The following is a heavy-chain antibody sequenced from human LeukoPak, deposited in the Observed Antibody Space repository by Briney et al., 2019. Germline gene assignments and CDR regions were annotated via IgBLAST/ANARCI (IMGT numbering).Heavy chain of an antibody. CDR3: ARVRDDIVATTSNAYFDY. D-gene: IGHD5-12*01. CDR1: GGSISSYY. J-gene: IGHJ4*02. CDR2: IYYSGST. Sequence: PSETLSLTCTVSGGSISSYYWSWIREPPGKGLEWIGYIYYSGSTNYNPSLKSRVTISVDTSKHQFSLKLSSVTAADTALYYCARVRDDIVATTSNAYFDYWGQGTLVTVSS. V-gene: IGHV4-59*01.